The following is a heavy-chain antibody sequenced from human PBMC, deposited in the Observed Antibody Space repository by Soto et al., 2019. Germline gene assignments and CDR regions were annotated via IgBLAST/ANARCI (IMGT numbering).Heavy chain of an antibody. CDR1: GGSISSSTYY. CDR2: IYYSGST. Sequence: PSETLSLTCTVSGGSISSSTYYWGWIRQPPGKGLEWIGSIYYSGSTYSNPSLKSRVTISVDTSKNQFSLQLSSVTAAGTAVYYCARLRIEGTTYDALDIWGQGTMVTVSS. CDR3: ARLRIEGTTYDALDI. D-gene: IGHD1-7*01. V-gene: IGHV4-39*01. J-gene: IGHJ3*02.